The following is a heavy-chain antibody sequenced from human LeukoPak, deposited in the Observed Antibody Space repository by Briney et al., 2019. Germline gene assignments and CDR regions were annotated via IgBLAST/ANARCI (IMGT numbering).Heavy chain of an antibody. CDR1: GFTFSSYA. Sequence: GGSLRLSCAASGFTFSSYAMSWVRQAPGKGLEWVSAISGSGGSTYYADSVKGRFTISGDNSKNTLYLQMNSLRAEDTAVYYCAKVIAAAGTEYYYYYYMDVWGKGTTVTVSS. D-gene: IGHD6-13*01. CDR3: AKVIAAAGTEYYYYYYMDV. J-gene: IGHJ6*03. V-gene: IGHV3-23*01. CDR2: ISGSGGST.